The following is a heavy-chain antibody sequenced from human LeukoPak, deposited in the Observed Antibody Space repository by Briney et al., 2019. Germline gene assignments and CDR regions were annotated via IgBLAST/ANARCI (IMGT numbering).Heavy chain of an antibody. V-gene: IGHV3-23*01. Sequence: PGGSLRLSCAASGFTFSTYAMSWVRQAPGKGLVWVSAISGSGGSTDYADSVKGRFTISRDSSKNTLYLQMNSLRAEDTAVYYCAKRYGSGSYYTSFDYWGQGTLVTVSS. J-gene: IGHJ4*02. CDR2: ISGSGGST. CDR1: GFTFSTYA. D-gene: IGHD3-10*01. CDR3: AKRYGSGSYYTSFDY.